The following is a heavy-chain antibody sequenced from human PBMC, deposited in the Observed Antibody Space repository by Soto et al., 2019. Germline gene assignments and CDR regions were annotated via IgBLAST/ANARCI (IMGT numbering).Heavy chain of an antibody. D-gene: IGHD1-1*01. J-gene: IGHJ4*02. CDR2: ISGSGGGT. V-gene: IGHV3-23*01. CDR1: GFTFSSYA. CDR3: AKFGMATTKRSPPYYIDY. Sequence: QLLESGGGLVQPGGSLRLSCAASGFTFSSYAMSWVRQAPGKGLEWVSSISGSGGGTYYADSVKGRFTFSRDNSKNTLYLQMNSLRAEDTAVYYCAKFGMATTKRSPPYYIDYWGQGALVTVSS.